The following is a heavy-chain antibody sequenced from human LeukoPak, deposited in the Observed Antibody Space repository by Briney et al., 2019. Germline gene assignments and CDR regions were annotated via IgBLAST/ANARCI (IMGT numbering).Heavy chain of an antibody. Sequence: GGSLRLSCAASGFTFSSYEMNWVRQAPGKGLEWVSYVSTSGSTIYYADSVKGRFTISRDNSKNTLYLQMNSLRAEDTAVYYCAKDRSVVVVPRPDYWGQGTLVTVSS. J-gene: IGHJ4*02. V-gene: IGHV3-48*03. CDR2: VSTSGSTI. CDR1: GFTFSSYE. D-gene: IGHD3-22*01. CDR3: AKDRSVVVVPRPDY.